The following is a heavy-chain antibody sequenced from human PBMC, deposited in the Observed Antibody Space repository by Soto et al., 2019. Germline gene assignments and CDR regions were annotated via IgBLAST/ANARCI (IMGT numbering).Heavy chain of an antibody. D-gene: IGHD3-10*01. J-gene: IGHJ4*02. CDR2: TYYRSKWYY. V-gene: IGHV6-1*01. Sequence: QVQLQVSGPGLVTPSQTLSLTCAMSGDSVSSNSATWNWIRQSPSRGLEWLGRTYYRSKWYYDYAVSVKSRVSIDPDTAKNQLSLQLKSVTPEDTAVYYCARALSGSYYIFDYWGQGTSVIVSS. CDR3: ARALSGSYYIFDY. CDR1: GDSVSSNSAT.